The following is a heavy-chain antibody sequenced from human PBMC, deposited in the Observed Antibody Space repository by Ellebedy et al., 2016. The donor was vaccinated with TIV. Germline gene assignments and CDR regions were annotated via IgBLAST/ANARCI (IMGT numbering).Heavy chain of an antibody. V-gene: IGHV3-23*01. CDR1: GFIFSNYP. D-gene: IGHD5-18*01. J-gene: IGHJ5*02. CDR3: ATGGYSNGYGGWSDP. Sequence: PGGSLRLSCAASGFIFSNYPMNWVRQAPGKGLEWVSGISGSGGASNFADSVKGRFTISRDNSKNTLYLQMNSLRAEDTAVYYCATGGYSNGYGGWSDPWGQGTLVTVSS. CDR2: ISGSGGAS.